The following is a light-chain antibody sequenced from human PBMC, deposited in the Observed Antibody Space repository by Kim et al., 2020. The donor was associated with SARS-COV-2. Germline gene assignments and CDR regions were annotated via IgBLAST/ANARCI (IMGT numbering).Light chain of an antibody. Sequence: VALGQTVRITCRGDSLSSYYTSGYQQRPGHAPVLVIYGQYNRPSGIPDLFSGSRSGNTASLTITGAQAEDEADYYCNTRDNIGNVIFGGGTQLTVL. J-gene: IGLJ2*01. CDR1: SLSSYY. V-gene: IGLV3-19*01. CDR2: GQY. CDR3: NTRDNIGNVI.